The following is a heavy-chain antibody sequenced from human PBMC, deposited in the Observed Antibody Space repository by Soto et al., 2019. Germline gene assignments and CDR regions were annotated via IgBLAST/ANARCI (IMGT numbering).Heavy chain of an antibody. CDR3: ARDSGGYCIDV. CDR1: GFTFSRYG. Sequence: HVQLVESGGGVVQPGRSLRLSCAASGFTFSRYGMHWVLQAPGKGLEWVAVIWYDGSNKYYADYVKGPFTISRDNSKNTLYLQMNSLRAEATDEYDWARDSGGYCIDVWGQGTTVTVSS. J-gene: IGHJ6*02. CDR2: IWYDGSNK. V-gene: IGHV3-33*01. D-gene: IGHD3-10*01.